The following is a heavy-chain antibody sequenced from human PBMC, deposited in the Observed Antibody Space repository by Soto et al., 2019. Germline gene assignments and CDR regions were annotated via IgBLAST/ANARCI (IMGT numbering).Heavy chain of an antibody. Sequence: ASVKVSCKASGYTFTSYAMHGVRQAPGQRLEWVGWINAGNGNTKYSQKFQGRVTITRDTSASTAYMELSSLRSEDTAVYYCARDTLDIVVVLDYWGQGTLVTVSS. J-gene: IGHJ4*02. V-gene: IGHV1-3*01. CDR3: ARDTLDIVVVLDY. D-gene: IGHD2-2*03. CDR1: GYTFTSYA. CDR2: INAGNGNT.